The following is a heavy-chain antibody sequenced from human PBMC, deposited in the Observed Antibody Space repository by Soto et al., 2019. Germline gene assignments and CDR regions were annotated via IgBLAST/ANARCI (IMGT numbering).Heavy chain of an antibody. CDR3: ARSKLRYFDWLSY. CDR2: IYYSGST. V-gene: IGHV4-31*03. CDR1: GGSISSGGYY. J-gene: IGHJ4*02. Sequence: PSETLSLTCTVSGGSISSGGYYWSWIRQHPGKGLEWIGYIYYSGSTYYNPSLKSRVTISVDTSKNQFSLKLSSVTAADTAVYYCARSKLRYFDWLSYWGQGTLVTVSS. D-gene: IGHD3-9*01.